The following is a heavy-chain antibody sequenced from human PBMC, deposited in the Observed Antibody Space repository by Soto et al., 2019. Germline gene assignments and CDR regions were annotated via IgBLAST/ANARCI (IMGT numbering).Heavy chain of an antibody. CDR1: GGSISSYY. J-gene: IGHJ4*02. CDR3: ASNPGYSYGQFDY. V-gene: IGHV4-59*01. D-gene: IGHD5-18*01. CDR2: IYYSGGT. Sequence: SETLSLTCTVSGGSISSYYWSWIRQPPGKGLEWIGYIYYSGGTNYNPSLKSRVTISVDTSKNQFSLKLSSVTAADTAVYYCASNPGYSYGQFDYWGQGTLVTVSS.